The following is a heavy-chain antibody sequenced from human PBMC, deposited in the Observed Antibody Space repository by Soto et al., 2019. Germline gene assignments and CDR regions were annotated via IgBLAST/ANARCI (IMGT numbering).Heavy chain of an antibody. Sequence: GASVKVSCKASGGTFSSYAISWVRRAPGQGLEWMGGIIPIFGTANYAQKFQGRVTITADESTSTAYMELSSLRSEDTAVYYCARVRRYSSSAYYFDYWGQGTLVTVSS. J-gene: IGHJ4*02. V-gene: IGHV1-69*13. CDR1: GGTFSSYA. CDR3: ARVRRYSSSAYYFDY. CDR2: IIPIFGTA. D-gene: IGHD6-6*01.